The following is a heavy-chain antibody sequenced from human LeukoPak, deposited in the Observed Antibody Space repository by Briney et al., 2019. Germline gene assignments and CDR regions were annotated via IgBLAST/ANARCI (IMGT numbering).Heavy chain of an antibody. CDR3: ARVSSSWYGGLDY. J-gene: IGHJ4*02. CDR2: IYTSGST. V-gene: IGHV4-39*07. Sequence: PSETLSLTCTVSGGSISSSSYYWGWIRQPPGKGLEWIGSIYTSGSTNYNPSLKSRVTISVDTSKNQFSLKLSSVTAADTAVYYCARVSSSWYGGLDYWGQGTLVTVSS. CDR1: GGSISSSSYY. D-gene: IGHD6-13*01.